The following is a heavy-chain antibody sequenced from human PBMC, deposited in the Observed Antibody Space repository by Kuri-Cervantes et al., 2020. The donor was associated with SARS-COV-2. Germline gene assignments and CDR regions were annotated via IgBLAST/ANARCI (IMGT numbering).Heavy chain of an antibody. CDR3: ARAPRKNIVVVVAAPGTNWFDP. CDR1: GFTVSSNY. CDR2: IYSGGST. J-gene: IGHJ5*02. D-gene: IGHD2-15*01. V-gene: IGHV3-66*01. Sequence: GESLKISCAASGFTVSSNYMSWVRQAPGKGLEWVSVIYSGGSTYYADSVKGRFTISRDNSKNTLYLQMNSLRAEDTAVYYCARAPRKNIVVVVAAPGTNWFDPWGQGTLVTVSS.